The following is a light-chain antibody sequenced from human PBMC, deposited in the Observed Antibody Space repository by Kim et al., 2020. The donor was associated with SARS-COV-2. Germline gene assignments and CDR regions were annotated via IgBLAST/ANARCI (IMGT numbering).Light chain of an antibody. CDR2: KVS. J-gene: IGKJ3*01. CDR3: MQGTHWPFT. Sequence: RASISGRSSQSLVYSDGNIYLNWFHQRPGQSPLRLIYKVSNRDSGVPDRFSGSGSGTDFTLQISRVEAEDVGVYYCMQGTHWPFTFGPGTKVDIK. CDR1: QSLVYSDGNIY. V-gene: IGKV2-30*01.